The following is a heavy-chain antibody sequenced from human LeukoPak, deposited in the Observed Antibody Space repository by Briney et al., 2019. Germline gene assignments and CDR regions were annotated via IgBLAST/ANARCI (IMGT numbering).Heavy chain of an antibody. J-gene: IGHJ4*02. D-gene: IGHD5-18*01. CDR1: GFTFSSYS. Sequence: GGSLRLSCAASGFTFSSYSMNWVRQAPGKGLEWVSSISSSSSYIYYADSVKGRFTISRDNAKNSLYLQMNSLRAEDTAVYYCARDGGGDTAMVKDYWGQGTLVTVSS. CDR2: ISSSSSYI. V-gene: IGHV3-21*01. CDR3: ARDGGGDTAMVKDY.